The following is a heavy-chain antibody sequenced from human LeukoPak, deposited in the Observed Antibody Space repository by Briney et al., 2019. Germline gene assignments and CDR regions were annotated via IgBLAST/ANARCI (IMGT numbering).Heavy chain of an antibody. CDR1: GGSISSYY. Sequence: SETLSLTCTVSGGSISSYYWSWIRQPAGKGLEWIGRIYTSGSTNYNPSLKSRVTMSVDTSKNQFSLKLSSVTAADTAVYYCAKVPHGTYGLSFTMGVWGKGTTFTAPS. J-gene: IGHJ6*03. V-gene: IGHV4-4*07. CDR2: IYTSGST. D-gene: IGHD1-14*01. CDR3: AKVPHGTYGLSFTMGV.